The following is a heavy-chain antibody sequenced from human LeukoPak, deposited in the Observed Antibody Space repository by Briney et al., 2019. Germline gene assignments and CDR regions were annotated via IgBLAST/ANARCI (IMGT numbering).Heavy chain of an antibody. V-gene: IGHV1-2*02. Sequence: ASVKVSCKASGYTFTGYYMHWVRQAPGQGLEWMGWINPNSGGTNYAQKFQGRVTMTRDTSISTAYMELSRLRSDDTAVYYCARERSITMIVVAIQGLDYWGQGTLVTVSS. J-gene: IGHJ4*02. D-gene: IGHD3-22*01. CDR2: INPNSGGT. CDR3: ARERSITMIVVAIQGLDY. CDR1: GYTFTGYY.